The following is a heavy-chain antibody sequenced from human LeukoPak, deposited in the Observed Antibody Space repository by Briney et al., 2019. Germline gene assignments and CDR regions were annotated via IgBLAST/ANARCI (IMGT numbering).Heavy chain of an antibody. V-gene: IGHV4-4*02. D-gene: IGHD3-9*01. Sequence: SGTLSLTCAVSGGSISSSNWWSWVRQPPGKGLEWIGEIYHSGSTNYNPSLKSRVTISVDKSKNQFSLKLSSVTAADTAVYYCATQSLRYFDWLSEYFQHWGQGTLVAVSS. CDR1: GGSISSSNW. CDR2: IYHSGST. CDR3: ATQSLRYFDWLSEYFQH. J-gene: IGHJ1*01.